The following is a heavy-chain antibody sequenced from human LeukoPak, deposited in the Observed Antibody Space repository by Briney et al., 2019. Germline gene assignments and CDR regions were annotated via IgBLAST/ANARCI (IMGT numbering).Heavy chain of an antibody. Sequence: ASVKVSCKASGYTFTVYYIHWVRQAPGQGLEWMGWINPNSGDTNYAQKFQGRVTMTRDTSISTAYMELSRLKSDDTAVYYCARVLWFGEFLDAFDIWGQGTMVTVSS. CDR3: ARVLWFGEFLDAFDI. CDR2: INPNSGDT. CDR1: GYTFTVYY. J-gene: IGHJ3*02. V-gene: IGHV1-2*02. D-gene: IGHD3-10*01.